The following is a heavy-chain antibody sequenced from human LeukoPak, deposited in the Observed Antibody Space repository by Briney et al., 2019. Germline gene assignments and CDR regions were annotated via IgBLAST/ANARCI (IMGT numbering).Heavy chain of an antibody. CDR3: ARDPVTHSGRYYYFDY. V-gene: IGHV3-48*03. CDR1: GFTFSSYE. D-gene: IGHD1-26*01. Sequence: GGSLRLSCAASGFTFSSYEMNWVRQAPGKGLEWVSYISGSGSTIYYADSVKGRFTISRDNAKNSLYLQMNSLRAEDTAVYYCARDPVTHSGRYYYFDYWGQGTLVTVSS. CDR2: ISGSGSTI. J-gene: IGHJ4*02.